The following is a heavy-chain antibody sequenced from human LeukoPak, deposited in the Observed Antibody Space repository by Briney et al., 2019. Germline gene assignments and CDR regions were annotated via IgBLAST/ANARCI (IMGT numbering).Heavy chain of an antibody. J-gene: IGHJ4*02. CDR3: AREGATTYIDY. D-gene: IGHD1-26*01. CDR2: IYYSGST. Sequence: SETLSLTCTVSGGSISSGDYYWSWIRQPPGKGLEWIGYIYYSGSTYYNPSLKSRVTISVDTSKNQFSLKLSSVTAADTAVYYCAREGATTYIDYWGQGTLVTVSS. CDR1: GGSISSGDYY. V-gene: IGHV4-30-4*01.